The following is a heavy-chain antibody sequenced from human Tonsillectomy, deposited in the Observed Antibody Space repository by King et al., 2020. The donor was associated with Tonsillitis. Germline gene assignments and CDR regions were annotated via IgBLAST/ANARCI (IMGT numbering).Heavy chain of an antibody. J-gene: IGHJ4*02. CDR2: MNPNSGNT. Sequence: VQLVESGAEVKKPGASVKVSCTASGYTFTSYDINWVRQATGQGLEWMGWMNPNSGNTGYAQKFQGRVTMTRNTSISTAYMELSSLRSEDTAVYYCARGSITMIGVDSWGQGTLVTVSS. CDR3: ARGSITMIGVDS. D-gene: IGHD3-22*01. V-gene: IGHV1-8*01. CDR1: GYTFTSYD.